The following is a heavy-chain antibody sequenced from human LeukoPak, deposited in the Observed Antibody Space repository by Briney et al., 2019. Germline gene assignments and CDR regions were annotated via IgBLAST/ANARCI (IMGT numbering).Heavy chain of an antibody. CDR2: IIPIFGTA. D-gene: IGHD3-22*01. V-gene: IGHV1-69*06. CDR3: ARDSKYYYDSSGHYSHYYYMDV. J-gene: IGHJ6*03. CDR1: GGTFSSYA. Sequence: SVKVSCKASGGTFSSYAISWVRQAPGQGLEWMGGIIPIFGTANYAQKFQGRVTITADKSTSTAYMELSSLRSEDTAVYYCARDSKYYYDSSGHYSHYYYMDVWGKGTTVTVSS.